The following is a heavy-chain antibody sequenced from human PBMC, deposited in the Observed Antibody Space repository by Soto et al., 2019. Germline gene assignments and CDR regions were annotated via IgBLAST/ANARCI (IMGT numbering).Heavy chain of an antibody. Sequence: PGGSLRLSCAASGFTFSSYSMNWVRQAPGKGLEWVSSISSSSSYIYYADSVKGRFTISRDNAKNSLYLQMNSLRAEDTAVYYCARDATGYYSYRGLDWFDPWGQGTLVTVSS. D-gene: IGHD3-9*01. CDR3: ARDATGYYSYRGLDWFDP. CDR1: GFTFSSYS. V-gene: IGHV3-21*01. J-gene: IGHJ5*02. CDR2: ISSSSSYI.